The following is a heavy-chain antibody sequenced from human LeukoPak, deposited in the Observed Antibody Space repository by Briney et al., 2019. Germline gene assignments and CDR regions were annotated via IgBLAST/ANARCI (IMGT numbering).Heavy chain of an antibody. V-gene: IGHV3-74*01. J-gene: IGHJ1*01. CDR1: GFTLSKHW. CDR3: ARGGSSGWYSQYFQP. CDR2: INTDESTI. D-gene: IGHD6-19*01. Sequence: GGSLRLSCAASGFTLSKHWMHWVRQAPGKGLVWVSRINTDESTINHADSVKGRFTISRDNAKNSLYLQMNSLRAEDTAVYYCARGGSSGWYSQYFQPWGQGTLVTVSS.